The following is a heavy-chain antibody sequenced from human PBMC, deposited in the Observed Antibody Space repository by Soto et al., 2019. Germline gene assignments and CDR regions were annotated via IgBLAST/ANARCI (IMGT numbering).Heavy chain of an antibody. CDR2: INHSITT. CDR3: ARRTPGGSETYYNSWFDP. J-gene: IGHJ5*02. V-gene: IGHV4-34*01. CDR1: GGSFSGYS. Sequence: SETLSLTCAVYGGSFSGYSCTWIRQPPGRGLEWIAEINHSITTNYNPSLKSRVTISVDTSKNQFSLKLSSVTAADTAVYYCARRTPGGSETYYNSWFDPWGQGTLVTVSS. D-gene: IGHD3-10*01.